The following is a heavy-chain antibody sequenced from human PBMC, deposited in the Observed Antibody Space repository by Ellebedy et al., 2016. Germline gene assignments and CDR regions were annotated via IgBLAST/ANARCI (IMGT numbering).Heavy chain of an antibody. Sequence: GESLKISXAASGFTFSSYGMHWVRQAPGKGLEWVAVIWYDGSNKYYADSVKGRFTISRDNSKNTLYLQMNSLRAEDTAVYYCARAKGRRPHYYFDYWGQGTLVTVSS. CDR3: ARAKGRRPHYYFDY. CDR1: GFTFSSYG. CDR2: IWYDGSNK. J-gene: IGHJ4*02. D-gene: IGHD3-3*02. V-gene: IGHV3-33*01.